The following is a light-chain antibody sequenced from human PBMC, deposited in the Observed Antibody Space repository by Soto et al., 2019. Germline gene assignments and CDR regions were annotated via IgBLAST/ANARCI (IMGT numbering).Light chain of an antibody. J-gene: IGKJ1*01. CDR3: QQYHNWPRT. V-gene: IGKV3-15*01. Sequence: ADSAGAVSLSKGERATLSCRASQSVSSSYLAWYQQKPGQAPRLLIYGASTRATGIPARFSGSGSGTEFTLTISSLQSEDFAVYYCQQYHNWPRTFGQGTKVDI. CDR1: QSVSSSY. CDR2: GAS.